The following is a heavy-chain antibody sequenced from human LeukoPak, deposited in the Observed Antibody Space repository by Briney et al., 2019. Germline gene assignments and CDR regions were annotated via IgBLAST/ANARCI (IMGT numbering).Heavy chain of an antibody. J-gene: IGHJ4*02. CDR1: GYTFTGYY. Sequence: ASVKVSCKASGYTFTGYYMHWVRQAPGQGLEWMGCINPNSDDTNYAQKFQGRVTMTRDTSISTVYMELFRLTSDDTAVYYCARDHSSGWYSDYFDYWGQGTLVTVSS. CDR2: INPNSDDT. V-gene: IGHV1-2*02. D-gene: IGHD6-19*01. CDR3: ARDHSSGWYSDYFDY.